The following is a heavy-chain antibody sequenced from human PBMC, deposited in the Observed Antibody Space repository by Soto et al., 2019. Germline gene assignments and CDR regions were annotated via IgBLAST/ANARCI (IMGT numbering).Heavy chain of an antibody. D-gene: IGHD6-19*01. Sequence: QVHLQESGPGLVKPSGTLSLTCGVSGGSINNGYWWTWVRQPPGKGLEWIGEKHHSGSTNYNLSLKSRVSISLDKSKNQFSLILSSVTAADTAVYYCAYSSGWWRLDVWSQGTTVTVSS. J-gene: IGHJ6*02. CDR3: AYSSGWWRLDV. CDR2: KHHSGST. CDR1: GGSINNGYW. V-gene: IGHV4-4*02.